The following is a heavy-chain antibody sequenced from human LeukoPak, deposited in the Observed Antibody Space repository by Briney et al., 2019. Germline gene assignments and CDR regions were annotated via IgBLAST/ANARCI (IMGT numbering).Heavy chain of an antibody. CDR3: ARDPGGTWGFDY. Sequence: ASVKVSCKASGGTFSSYSISWVRQAPGQGLEWMGGIIPIFDTADYAQKFQGRVTITADESTSTAYMELSSLRSEDTAVYYCARDPGGTWGFDYWGQGALVTVSS. CDR1: GGTFSSYS. D-gene: IGHD7-27*01. J-gene: IGHJ4*02. CDR2: IIPIFDTA. V-gene: IGHV1-69*13.